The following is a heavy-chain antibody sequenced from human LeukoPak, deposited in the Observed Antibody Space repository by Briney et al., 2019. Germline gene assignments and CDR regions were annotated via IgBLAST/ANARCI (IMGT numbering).Heavy chain of an antibody. CDR1: GDSVSSNSAA. V-gene: IGHV6-1*01. CDR2: TYYRSTWYN. J-gene: IGHJ4*02. CDR3: ARGGHWYSSGGDLYY. Sequence: SQTLSLTFSISGDSVSSNSAAWNWIRQSPSRDLEWLGRTYYRSTWYNDYAVSVKSRISINPDTSKNQFSLQLNSVTPEDTAVYYCARGGHWYSSGGDLYYWGQGTLVTVSS. D-gene: IGHD6-19*01.